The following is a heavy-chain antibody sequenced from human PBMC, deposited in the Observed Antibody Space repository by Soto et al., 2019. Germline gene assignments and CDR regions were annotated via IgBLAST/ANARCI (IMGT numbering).Heavy chain of an antibody. D-gene: IGHD3-10*01. J-gene: IGHJ4*02. CDR1: GGSISSSSYY. CDR2: IYYSGST. Sequence: LSLTCTVSGGSISSSSYYWGWIRQPPGKGLEWIGSIYYSGSTYYNPSLKSRVTISVDTSKNQFSLKLSSVTAADTAVYYCARQDYYGSGRPFDYWGQGTLVTVSS. V-gene: IGHV4-39*01. CDR3: ARQDYYGSGRPFDY.